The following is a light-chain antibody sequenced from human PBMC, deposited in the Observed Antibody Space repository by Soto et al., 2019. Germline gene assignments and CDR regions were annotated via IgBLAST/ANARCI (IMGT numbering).Light chain of an antibody. CDR3: QQYNNWPWT. CDR1: QSISDT. Sequence: ETVMTQSPATLSVSPGGRASLSSRASQSISDTLAWYHQKPGQAPRLLIHGASTRATGFPARFSGSGSGTDFTLTISSLQSEDFAIYYCQQYNNWPWTFGQGTKVDIK. J-gene: IGKJ1*01. CDR2: GAS. V-gene: IGKV3-15*01.